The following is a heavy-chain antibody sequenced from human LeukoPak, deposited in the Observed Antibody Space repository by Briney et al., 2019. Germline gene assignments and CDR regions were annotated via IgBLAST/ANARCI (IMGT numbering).Heavy chain of an antibody. V-gene: IGHV3-23*01. CDR3: ASTPTVDTAMVVYYGMDV. CDR2: ISGSGGST. Sequence: GGSLRLSCAASGFTFSSYAMSWVCQAPGKGLEWVSAISGSGGSTYYADSVKGRFTISRDNSKNTLYLQMNSLRAEDTAVYYCASTPTVDTAMVVYYGMDVWGQGTTVTVSS. D-gene: IGHD5-18*01. CDR1: GFTFSSYA. J-gene: IGHJ6*02.